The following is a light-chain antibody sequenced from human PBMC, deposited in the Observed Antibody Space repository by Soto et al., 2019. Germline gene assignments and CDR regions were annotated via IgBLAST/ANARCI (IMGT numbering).Light chain of an antibody. V-gene: IGKV1-5*01. CDR2: GAS. CDR3: QQYNSYDVWS. J-gene: IGKJ1*01. Sequence: DIQMTQSPSTLSASVGDRVTITCRASQSISSWLAWYQQKPGKAPKLLIYGASSLESGVPSRFSGSGSGTEFTLTISSLQPDDFATYYSQQYNSYDVWSVGQGTKMELK. CDR1: QSISSW.